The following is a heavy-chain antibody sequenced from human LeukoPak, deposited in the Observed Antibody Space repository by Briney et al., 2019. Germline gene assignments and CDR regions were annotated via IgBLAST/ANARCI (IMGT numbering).Heavy chain of an antibody. CDR3: ARAFLPYGEPPNFDY. V-gene: IGHV1-18*01. Sequence: GASVKVSCKASGYTFSSYAISWVRQAPGQGLEWMGWISAYNGNTNYAQKLQGRVTMTTDTSTSTAYMELRSLRSDDTAVYYCARAFLPYGEPPNFDYWGQGTLVTVSS. D-gene: IGHD4-17*01. CDR2: ISAYNGNT. CDR1: GYTFSSYA. J-gene: IGHJ4*02.